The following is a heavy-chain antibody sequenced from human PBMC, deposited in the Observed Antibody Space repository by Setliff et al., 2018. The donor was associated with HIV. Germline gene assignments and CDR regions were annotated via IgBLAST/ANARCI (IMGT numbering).Heavy chain of an antibody. CDR1: GGSISTSY. D-gene: IGHD2-15*01. V-gene: IGHV4-4*09. Sequence: PSETLSLTCTVSGGSISTSYWNWIRQPPGKGLEWIAYIYISGTTYYNPSLKSRVTISLDTSRNQFSLKLGSVTAADTAMYYCAREHCSGGSCNGFDIWGQGTMVTVSS. CDR3: AREHCSGGSCNGFDI. J-gene: IGHJ3*02. CDR2: IYISGTT.